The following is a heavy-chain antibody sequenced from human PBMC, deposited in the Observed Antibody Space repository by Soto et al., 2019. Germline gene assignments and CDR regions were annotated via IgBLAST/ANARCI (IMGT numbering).Heavy chain of an antibody. CDR3: ARGGYSYGNYYFDY. Sequence: SETLSLTCTVSGGSISSGGYYWSWIRQHPGKGLEWIGYIYYSGSTYYNPSLKSRVTISVDTSKNQFSLKLSSVTAADTAVYYCARGGYSYGNYYFDYWGQGTLVTVSS. D-gene: IGHD5-18*01. CDR1: GGSISSGGYY. CDR2: IYYSGST. V-gene: IGHV4-31*03. J-gene: IGHJ4*02.